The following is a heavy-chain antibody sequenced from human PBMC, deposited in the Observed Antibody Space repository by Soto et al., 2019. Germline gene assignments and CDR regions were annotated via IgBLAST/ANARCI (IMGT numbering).Heavy chain of an antibody. V-gene: IGHV4-38-2*01. CDR2: IYQSGKT. D-gene: IGHD2-2*01. CDR3: ARLYCSSVSCCNDY. J-gene: IGHJ4*02. CDR1: GFPVSYGYY. Sequence: SETLSLTCGVSGFPVSYGYYWGWIRQPPGKGLEWLGSIYQSGKTYYNPSLKSRLTLSMDTSKNEFSVRLRSVTAADTAVYFCARLYCSSVSCCNDYWGPGVQVTVSS.